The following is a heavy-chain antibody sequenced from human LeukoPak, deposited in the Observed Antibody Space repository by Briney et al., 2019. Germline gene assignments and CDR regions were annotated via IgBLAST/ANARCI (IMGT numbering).Heavy chain of an antibody. Sequence: PGGSLRLSCVASGYTFDDYGMSWVRQAPGKGLEWVSGINWNGGTTGYADSVKGRFTISRDNSKNTLYLQMNSLRTEDTAVYYCARGPTMKMDVWGKGTTVTVSS. J-gene: IGHJ6*04. CDR1: GYTFDDYG. V-gene: IGHV3-20*04. D-gene: IGHD3-22*01. CDR2: INWNGGTT. CDR3: ARGPTMKMDV.